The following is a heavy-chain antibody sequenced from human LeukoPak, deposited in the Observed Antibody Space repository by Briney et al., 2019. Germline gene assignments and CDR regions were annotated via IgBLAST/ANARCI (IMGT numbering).Heavy chain of an antibody. Sequence: PGGSLRLSCAASGFTFSSYAMSWVRQAPGKGLEWVSAISGSGGSTYYADSVKGRFTISRDNSKNTLYLQMNSLRAEDTAVYYCAKFKSVIQNWNLRDYYYYMDVWGKGTTVTVSS. J-gene: IGHJ6*03. CDR3: AKFKSVIQNWNLRDYYYYMDV. D-gene: IGHD1-1*01. V-gene: IGHV3-23*01. CDR2: ISGSGGST. CDR1: GFTFSSYA.